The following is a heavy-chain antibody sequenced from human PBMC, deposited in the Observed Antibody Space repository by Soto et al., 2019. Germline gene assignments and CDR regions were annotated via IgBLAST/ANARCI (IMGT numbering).Heavy chain of an antibody. CDR3: ARDQEGITMIVGGT. D-gene: IGHD3-22*01. V-gene: IGHV1-18*01. CDR2: ISAYNGNT. J-gene: IGHJ5*02. CDR1: GDIFTSYG. Sequence: QVQLVQSGAEVKKPGASVKVSCKASGDIFTSYGISWVRQAPGQGLEWMGSISAYNGNTNYAQKFQGRVTMTTDTSTSTAYMELRSLRSDDTAVYYCARDQEGITMIVGGTWGQGTLVTVSS.